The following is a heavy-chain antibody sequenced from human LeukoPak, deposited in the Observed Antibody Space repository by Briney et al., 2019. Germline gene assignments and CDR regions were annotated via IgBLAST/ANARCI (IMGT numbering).Heavy chain of an antibody. D-gene: IGHD3-10*01. CDR3: ARVNYGSGSYYTRRYYYMDV. CDR2: IYTSGST. V-gene: IGHV4-4*07. Sequence: PSDTLSLTYTVSGGSISSYYWSWIRQPAGKGLEWIGRIYTSGSTNYNPSLKSRVTISVDKSNNQFSLKLSSGTAGDTAVYYCARVNYGSGSYYTRRYYYMDVWGKGTTVTVSS. CDR1: GGSISSYY. J-gene: IGHJ6*03.